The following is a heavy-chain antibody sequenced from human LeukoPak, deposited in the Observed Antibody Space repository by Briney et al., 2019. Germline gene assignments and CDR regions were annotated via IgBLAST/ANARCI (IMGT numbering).Heavy chain of an antibody. CDR2: ISYDGNVK. CDR3: ARDLSTKYSQGY. CDR1: GFSFSHYA. J-gene: IGHJ4*02. Sequence: GGSLRLSCAASGFSFSHYALHWVRQAPGKGLEWLAFISYDGNVKYYADSVKGRFTVSRDDSKITLYLQMNSLRTEDTALYYCARDLSTKYSQGYWGQGTLVTVSS. D-gene: IGHD5-18*01. V-gene: IGHV3-30-3*01.